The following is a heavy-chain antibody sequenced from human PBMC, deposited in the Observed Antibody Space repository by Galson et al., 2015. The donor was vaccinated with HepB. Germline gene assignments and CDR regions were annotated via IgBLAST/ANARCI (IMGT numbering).Heavy chain of an antibody. CDR3: ARDGYSSSWYVRYFDL. D-gene: IGHD6-13*01. CDR1: GFTVSSNY. J-gene: IGHJ2*01. V-gene: IGHV3-66*01. Sequence: SLRLSCAASGFTVSSNYMSWVRQAPGKGLEWVSVIYSGGSTYCADSVKGRFTISRDNSKNTLYLQMNSLRAEDTAVYYCARDGYSSSWYVRYFDLWGRGTLVTVSS. CDR2: IYSGGST.